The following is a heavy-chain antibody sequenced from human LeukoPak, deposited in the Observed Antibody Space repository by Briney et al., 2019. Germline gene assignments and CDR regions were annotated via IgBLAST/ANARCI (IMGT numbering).Heavy chain of an antibody. CDR1: GFTFSSYG. V-gene: IGHV3-33*01. CDR2: MWYDGSNK. Sequence: PGRSLRLSCAASGFTFSSYGMHWVRQAPGKGLEWVAVMWYDGSNKYYADSVKGRFTICRDNSKNTLYLQMHSLRAEDTAVYYCARDEVTTPRDWGQGTLVTVSS. J-gene: IGHJ4*02. CDR3: ARDEVTTPRD. D-gene: IGHD4-17*01.